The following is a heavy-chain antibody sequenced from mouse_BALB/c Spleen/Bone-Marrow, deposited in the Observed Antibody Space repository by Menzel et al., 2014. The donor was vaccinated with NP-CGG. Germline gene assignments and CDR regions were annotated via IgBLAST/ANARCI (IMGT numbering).Heavy chain of an antibody. Sequence: VHLVESGAELARPGASVKLSCKASGYTFTDYYINWVKQRTGQGLEWIGEIYPGSGNTYYNEKFKGKATLTADKSSSTAYMQLSSLTSEDSAVYFCARREYGNGGFAYWGQGTLVTVSA. CDR3: ARREYGNGGFAY. V-gene: IGHV1-77*01. D-gene: IGHD2-10*02. CDR2: IYPGSGNT. J-gene: IGHJ3*01. CDR1: GYTFTDYY.